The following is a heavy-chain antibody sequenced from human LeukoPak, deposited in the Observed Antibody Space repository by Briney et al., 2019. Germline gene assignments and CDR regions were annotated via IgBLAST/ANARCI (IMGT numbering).Heavy chain of an antibody. CDR3: ARLRVSGSYLYYFDY. D-gene: IGHD3-10*01. Sequence: TSETLSLTCTVSNGSISSYHWSWVRQPPGKGLEWIGYILTSGTTNYNPFLKSRLTISVDTSKNRFTLKLSSVTAADTAVYYCARLRVSGSYLYYFDYWGQGTLVTVSS. CDR1: NGSISSYH. CDR2: ILTSGTT. J-gene: IGHJ4*02. V-gene: IGHV4-4*09.